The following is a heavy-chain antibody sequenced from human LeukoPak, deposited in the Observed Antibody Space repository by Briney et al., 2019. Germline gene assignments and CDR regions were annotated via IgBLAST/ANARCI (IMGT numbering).Heavy chain of an antibody. CDR2: ISLSGHP. D-gene: IGHD5-12*01. J-gene: IGHJ4*02. CDR3: SRESGAFSPFGY. V-gene: IGHV4-4*02. CDR1: GGSISRTNW. Sequence: PSGTLSLTCGVSGGSISRTNWWGWVRPSPGEGLEWIGEISLSGHPNYHPFLQGRVTMSLDQSKNQVSLDLASVTDADTAVYYCSRESGAFSPFGYWGQGTLVTVHS.